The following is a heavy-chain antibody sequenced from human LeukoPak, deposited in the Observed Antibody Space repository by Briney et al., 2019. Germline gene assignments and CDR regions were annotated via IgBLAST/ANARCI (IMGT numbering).Heavy chain of an antibody. CDR2: ISGSGSST. J-gene: IGHJ4*02. Sequence: GGSLRLSCAASGFTFSSYAMSWVRQAPGKGLEWVSAISGSGSSTYYADSVKGRFTISRDNSKNTLYLQMNSLRAEDTAVYYCAKDPPLYYDILTGYKGFFDYWGQGTLVTVSS. D-gene: IGHD3-9*01. CDR3: AKDPPLYYDILTGYKGFFDY. V-gene: IGHV3-23*01. CDR1: GFTFSSYA.